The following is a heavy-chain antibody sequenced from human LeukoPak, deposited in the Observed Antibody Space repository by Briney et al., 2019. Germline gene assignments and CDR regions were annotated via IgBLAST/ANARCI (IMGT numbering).Heavy chain of an antibody. CDR1: GYIFTSNW. CDR2: IYPGDSVT. D-gene: IGHD2-2*01. J-gene: IGHJ5*02. Sequence: GESLKISCKGFGYIFTSNWIGWVRQMPGKGLEWMGIIYPGDSVTRYSPSFQGQVTLSADKSISTAYLQWSSLKASDTAMYYCARATLGYCSSSIRYRWFAPWGQGTLVTVSS. CDR3: ARATLGYCSSSIRYRWFAP. V-gene: IGHV5-51*01.